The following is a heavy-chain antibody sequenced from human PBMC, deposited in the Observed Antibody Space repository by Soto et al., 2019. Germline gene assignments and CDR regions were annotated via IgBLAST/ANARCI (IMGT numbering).Heavy chain of an antibody. CDR1: GFTVSSSA. CDR3: ATRIGNIGWYWLDT. J-gene: IGHJ5*02. D-gene: IGHD6-19*01. CDR2: IVLGNANT. V-gene: IGHV1-58*01. Sequence: SVKVSCKASGFTVSSSAVQWVRQARGQRLEWIGWIVLGNANTNYAQKFQERVTITRDMSTSTAYMELRSLTFEDTAVYYCATRIGNIGWYWLDTWGQGTLATVSS.